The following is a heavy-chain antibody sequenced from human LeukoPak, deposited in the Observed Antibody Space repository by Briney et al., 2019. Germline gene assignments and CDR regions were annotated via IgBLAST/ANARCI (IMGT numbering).Heavy chain of an antibody. J-gene: IGHJ3*02. Sequence: ASVKVSCKASGYTFTSYDINWVRQATGQGLEWMGWINPNSGNTGYAQKFQGRVTMTRNTSISTAYMELSSLRSEDTAVYYCARVSPLFYYDAFDIWGQGTMVTVSS. V-gene: IGHV1-8*01. CDR2: INPNSGNT. D-gene: IGHD2-8*01. CDR1: GYTFTSYD. CDR3: ARVSPLFYYDAFDI.